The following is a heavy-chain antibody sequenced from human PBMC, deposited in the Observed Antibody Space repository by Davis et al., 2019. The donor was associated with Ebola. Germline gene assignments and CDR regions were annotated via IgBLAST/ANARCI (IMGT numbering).Heavy chain of an antibody. Sequence: SETLSLTCAVYGGSFSGYYWSWIRQPPGKGLEWIGYIYYSGSTNYNPSLKSRVTISVDTSKNQFSLKLSSVTAADTAMYYCARGGLGYCSSTSCYLEGNWFDPWGQGTLVTVSS. D-gene: IGHD2-2*01. V-gene: IGHV4-59*08. CDR1: GGSFSGYY. CDR3: ARGGLGYCSSTSCYLEGNWFDP. J-gene: IGHJ5*02. CDR2: IYYSGST.